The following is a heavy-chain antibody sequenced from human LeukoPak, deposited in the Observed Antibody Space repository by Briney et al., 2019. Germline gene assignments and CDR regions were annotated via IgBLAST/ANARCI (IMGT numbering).Heavy chain of an antibody. J-gene: IGHJ4*02. CDR3: ARASGYSSSWYDFH. CDR1: GGSISSYY. CDR2: IYYSGST. D-gene: IGHD6-13*01. V-gene: IGHV4-59*12. Sequence: SETLSLTCTVSGGSISSYYWSWIRQPPGKGLEWIGYIYYSGSTNYNPSLKSRVTISVDTSKNQFSLKLSSVTAADTAVYYCARASGYSSSWYDFHWGQGTLVTVSS.